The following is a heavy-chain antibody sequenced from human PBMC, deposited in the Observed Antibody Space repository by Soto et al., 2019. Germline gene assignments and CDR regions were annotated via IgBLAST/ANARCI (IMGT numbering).Heavy chain of an antibody. J-gene: IGHJ5*02. V-gene: IGHV4-30-2*01. Sequence: SETLSLTSAVSGGSIRRGGYSWSWVRQPPGKGLEWIGYIYHSGSTYYNPSLKSRVTISVDRSKNQFYLKLSSVTAADTAVFYCARDQYDILSGYDWFDPWGQGTLVTVSS. D-gene: IGHD3-9*01. CDR3: ARDQYDILSGYDWFDP. CDR1: GGSIRRGGYS. CDR2: IYHSGST.